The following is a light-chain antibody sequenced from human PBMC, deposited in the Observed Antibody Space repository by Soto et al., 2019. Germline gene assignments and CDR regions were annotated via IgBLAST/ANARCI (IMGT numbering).Light chain of an antibody. CDR2: DAS. J-gene: IGKJ1*01. Sequence: ELVLTQSPGTLSLSPGEGATLSCRASQTVSSYLLGYQQKRGQAPRLLIYDASNRATGIPARFSGSGSGTEDTLPTSSMQYEDFAVFYCRQYENWPRTFGQGTKVDIK. V-gene: IGKV3D-15*01. CDR3: RQYENWPRT. CDR1: QTVSSY.